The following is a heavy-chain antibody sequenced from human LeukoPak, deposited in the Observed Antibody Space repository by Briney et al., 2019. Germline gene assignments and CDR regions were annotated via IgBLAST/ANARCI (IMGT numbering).Heavy chain of an antibody. CDR3: ARRTIFGVVITYAFDI. Sequence: SETLSLTCAVSGYSISSGYYWGWIRQPPGKGLEWIGSIYHSGSTYYNPSLKSRVTISVDTSKNQFPLKLSSVTAADTAVYYCARRTIFGVVITYAFDIWGQGTMVTVSS. CDR1: GYSISSGYY. V-gene: IGHV4-38-2*01. J-gene: IGHJ3*02. D-gene: IGHD3-3*01. CDR2: IYHSGST.